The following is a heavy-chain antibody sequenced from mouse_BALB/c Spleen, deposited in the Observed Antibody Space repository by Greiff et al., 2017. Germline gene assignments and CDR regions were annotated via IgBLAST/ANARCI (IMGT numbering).Heavy chain of an antibody. Sequence: EVKLVESGGGLVQPGGSMKLSCVASGFTFSNYWMNWVRQSPEKGLEWVAEIRLKSNNYATHYAESVKGRFTISRDDSKSSVYLQMNNLRAEDTGIYYCTHGSYEFAYWGQGTLVTVSA. J-gene: IGHJ3*01. D-gene: IGHD1-1*02. CDR1: GFTFSNYW. V-gene: IGHV6-6*02. CDR2: IRLKSNNYAT. CDR3: THGSYEFAY.